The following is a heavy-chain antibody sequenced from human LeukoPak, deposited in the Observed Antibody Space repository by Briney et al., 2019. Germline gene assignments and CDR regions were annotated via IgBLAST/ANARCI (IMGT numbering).Heavy chain of an antibody. CDR2: IKQDGSEK. V-gene: IGHV3-7*03. Sequence: PGGSPRLSCAASGFTFSSYWMSWVRQAPGKGLEWVANIKQDGSEKYYVDSVKGRFTISRDNAKNSLYLQMNSLRAEDTAVYYCARDRSGSYASSDYWGQGTLVTVSS. D-gene: IGHD1-26*01. CDR3: ARDRSGSYASSDY. J-gene: IGHJ4*02. CDR1: GFTFSSYW.